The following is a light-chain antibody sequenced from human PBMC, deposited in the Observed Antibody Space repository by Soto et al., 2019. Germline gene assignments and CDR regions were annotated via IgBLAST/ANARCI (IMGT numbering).Light chain of an antibody. V-gene: IGKV1-5*01. J-gene: IGKJ1*01. CDR2: DAS. Sequence: DIQMTQSPSTLSASVGDRVTMTCRASQSISSWLVWYQQKPGKAPKLLIYDASSLESGVPSRFSGSGSGTEFTLTISSLQPDDFASYYCQQYNSDWTFGQGTKVEIK. CDR3: QQYNSDWT. CDR1: QSISSW.